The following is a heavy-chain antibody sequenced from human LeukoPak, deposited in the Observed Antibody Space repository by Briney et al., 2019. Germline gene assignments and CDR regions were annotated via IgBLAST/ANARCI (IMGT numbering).Heavy chain of an antibody. D-gene: IGHD3-16*01. V-gene: IGHV3-53*01. CDR3: AKIPQVATYTVPNFDF. J-gene: IGHJ4*02. CDR1: GFTVSSNY. Sequence: PGGSLRLSCAASGFTVSSNYMSWVRQAPGKGLEWVSVIYSGGSTYYADSVKGRFTISRDNSKNTLYLQMNSLRAEDTAVYYCAKIPQVATYTVPNFDFWGQGTLVTASS. CDR2: IYSGGST.